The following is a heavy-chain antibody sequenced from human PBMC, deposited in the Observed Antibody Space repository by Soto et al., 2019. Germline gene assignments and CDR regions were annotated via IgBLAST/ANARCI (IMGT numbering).Heavy chain of an antibody. V-gene: IGHV1-18*01. J-gene: IGHJ5*02. D-gene: IGHD6-13*01. Sequence: ASVKVSCKASGYTFTSYGISWVRQAPGQGLEWMGWISAYNGNTNYAQKLQGRVTMTTDTSTSTAYVELRSLRSDDTAVYYCARTPEQQLVRFDPWGQGTLVTVSS. CDR2: ISAYNGNT. CDR1: GYTFTSYG. CDR3: ARTPEQQLVRFDP.